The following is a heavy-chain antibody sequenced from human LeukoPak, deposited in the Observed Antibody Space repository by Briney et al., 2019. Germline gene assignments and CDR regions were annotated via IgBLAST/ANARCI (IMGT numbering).Heavy chain of an antibody. V-gene: IGHV4-34*01. CDR3: ARGPLPTPNWFDP. CDR1: GGSFSGYY. D-gene: IGHD1-26*01. J-gene: IGHJ5*02. CDR2: INHSGST. Sequence: PSETLSLTCAVYGGSFSGYYWRWIRQPPGKGLEWIGEINHSGSTNYNPSLKSRVTISVDTSKNQFSLKLSSVTAADTAVYYCARGPLPTPNWFDPWGQGTLVTVSS.